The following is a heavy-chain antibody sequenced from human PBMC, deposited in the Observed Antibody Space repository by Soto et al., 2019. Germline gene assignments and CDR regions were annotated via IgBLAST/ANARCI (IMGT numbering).Heavy chain of an antibody. CDR3: ANDFSRDSLSQKHSCGADCYTLDS. D-gene: IGHD2-21*02. Sequence: PGGSLRLSCEASGFPFDNYAMSWVRQAPGKGLEWVSAISGGSPKEFYAESVKGRFTISRDNSKNTLFLEMNSLRADDAALYYCANDFSRDSLSQKHSCGADCYTLDSWGQGTQVTVSS. CDR1: GFPFDNYA. V-gene: IGHV3-23*01. CDR2: ISGGSPKE. J-gene: IGHJ4*02.